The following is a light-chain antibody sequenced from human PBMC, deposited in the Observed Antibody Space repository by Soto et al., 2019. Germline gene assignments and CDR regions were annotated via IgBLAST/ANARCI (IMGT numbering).Light chain of an antibody. CDR2: WAS. V-gene: IGKV4-1*01. CDR1: QSVFYSANNKSY. J-gene: IGKJ1*01. CDR3: HQYYASPWT. Sequence: VMTQSPDSLAVSLGDRATIDCESSQSVFYSANNKSYLAWYQQKPGQRPKLLVYWASVRESGVPDRVSGSGAGTQFTPTISALRPEEGALYFCHQYYASPWTFGPGTTVEIK.